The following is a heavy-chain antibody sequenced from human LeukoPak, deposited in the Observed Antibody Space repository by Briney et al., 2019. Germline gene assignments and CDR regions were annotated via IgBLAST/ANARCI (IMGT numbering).Heavy chain of an antibody. Sequence: ASVKVSCKASGYTFTGYYMHWVRQAPGQGLEWMGRINPNSGGTNYEQKFQGRVTMTRDTSISTAYMELSRLRSDDTAVYYCARVYYYGSGSYSAGAEYFQHWGQGTLVTVSS. CDR3: ARVYYYGSGSYSAGAEYFQH. J-gene: IGHJ1*01. CDR1: GYTFTGYY. CDR2: INPNSGGT. D-gene: IGHD3-10*01. V-gene: IGHV1-2*06.